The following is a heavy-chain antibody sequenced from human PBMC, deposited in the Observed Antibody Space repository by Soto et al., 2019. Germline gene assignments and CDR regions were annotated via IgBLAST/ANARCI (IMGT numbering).Heavy chain of an antibody. CDR2: ISGSGGST. Sequence: EVQLLESGGGLVQPGGSLRLSCAASGFTFSSYAMSWVRQAPGKGLEWVSAISGSGGSTYYADSVKGRFTISRDNSKNTLYLQMNSLRAEDTAVYYCVRARVQLERPSWKYYFDYWGQGTLVTVSS. V-gene: IGHV3-23*01. CDR3: VRARVQLERPSWKYYFDY. CDR1: GFTFSSYA. J-gene: IGHJ4*02. D-gene: IGHD1-1*01.